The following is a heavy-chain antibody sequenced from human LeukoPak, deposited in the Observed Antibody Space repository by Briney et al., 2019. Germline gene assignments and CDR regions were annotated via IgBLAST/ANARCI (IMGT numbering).Heavy chain of an antibody. Sequence: PSETLSLTCSVSGGSISNYYWSWIRQPPGKGLEWIGYIYNSGHTNYNPSLKSRVTISEDTSKNQLSLKLSSVTAADTAVYYCARAAVTTSRYFQHWGQGTLVTVSS. CDR1: GGSISNYY. V-gene: IGHV4-59*01. CDR3: ARAAVTTSRYFQH. J-gene: IGHJ1*01. D-gene: IGHD4-17*01. CDR2: IYNSGHT.